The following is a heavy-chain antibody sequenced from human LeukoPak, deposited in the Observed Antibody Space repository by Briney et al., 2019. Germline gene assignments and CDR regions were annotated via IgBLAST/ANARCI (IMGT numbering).Heavy chain of an antibody. CDR1: GGSMSSYY. D-gene: IGHD2-15*01. Sequence: PSETLSLTCTVSGGSMSSYYWTLIRQPPGKGLEWIGHVYYTGSTSYNPSLKSRVTISLDTSKRQFSLKLTAVTAADTAVYYCAGGWSYFDFWGQGTLVTVSS. J-gene: IGHJ4*02. CDR3: AGGWSYFDF. V-gene: IGHV4-59*01. CDR2: VYYTGST.